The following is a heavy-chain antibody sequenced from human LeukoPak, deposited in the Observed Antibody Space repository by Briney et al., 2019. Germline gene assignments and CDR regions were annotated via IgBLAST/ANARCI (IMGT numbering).Heavy chain of an antibody. Sequence: ASVKDSCKASGGTFRSYAISWVRQAPGQGLEWMGGIIPIFGTANYAQKFQGRVTTTTDESTSTAYMELSSLRSEETAGYYCARGIPECRLSGHLFDPWGQGTLVTVSS. CDR3: ARGIPECRLSGHLFDP. CDR2: IIPIFGTA. V-gene: IGHV1-69*05. D-gene: IGHD3-9*01. CDR1: GGTFRSYA. J-gene: IGHJ5*02.